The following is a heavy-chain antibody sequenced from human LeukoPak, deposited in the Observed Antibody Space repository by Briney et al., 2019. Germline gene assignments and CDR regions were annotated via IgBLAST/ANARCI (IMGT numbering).Heavy chain of an antibody. V-gene: IGHV3-30*04. Sequence: GGSLRLSCAASGSTFSSYAMQWVRQAPGKGLEWVAVISYDGINKFYADSVKGRYTISRDNSKNTLYLQMNSLRAEDTAVYYCARDGLWFGELSVDYWGQGTLVTVSS. CDR2: ISYDGINK. CDR3: ARDGLWFGELSVDY. CDR1: GSTFSSYA. D-gene: IGHD3-10*01. J-gene: IGHJ4*02.